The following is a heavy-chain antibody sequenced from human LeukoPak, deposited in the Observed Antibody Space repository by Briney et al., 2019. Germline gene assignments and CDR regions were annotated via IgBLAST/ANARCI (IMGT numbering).Heavy chain of an antibody. CDR3: ARGSSPLSSSYCGGDCQHPDFDY. J-gene: IGHJ4*02. CDR2: NKHSGRS. D-gene: IGHD2-21*02. CDR1: WGYLKWFF. V-gene: IGHV4-34*01. Sequence: SETLSLTLAVYWGYLKWFFEGWVRPPPREGAGLVGENKHSGRSNYNPSLKSRVTISVDTSNNQFSLKLSSVTAADTAVYYCARGSSPLSSSYCGGDCQHPDFDYWGQGTLVTVSS.